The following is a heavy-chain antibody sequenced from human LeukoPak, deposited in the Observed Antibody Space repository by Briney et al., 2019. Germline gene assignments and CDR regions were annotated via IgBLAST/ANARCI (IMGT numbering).Heavy chain of an antibody. Sequence: GGSLRLSCAASGFTFSNAWMSWVRQAPGKGLEWVGRIKSKTDGGTTDYAAPVKGRFTTSRDDSKNTLYLQMNSLKTEDTAVYYCTTDLIGTYYDFPLDYWGQGTLVTVSS. CDR2: IKSKTDGGTT. CDR1: GFTFSNAW. V-gene: IGHV3-15*01. J-gene: IGHJ4*02. CDR3: TTDLIGTYYDFPLDY. D-gene: IGHD3-3*01.